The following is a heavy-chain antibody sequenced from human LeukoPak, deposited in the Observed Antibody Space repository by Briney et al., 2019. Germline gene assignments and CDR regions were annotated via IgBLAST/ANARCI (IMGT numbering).Heavy chain of an antibody. CDR3: AEEVGATYPTFDY. CDR1: GLTFSNYG. V-gene: IGHV3-30*18. J-gene: IGHJ4*02. Sequence: PGGSLRLSCAASGLTFSNYGMHWVRQAPGKGLEWVAVIPYDGFNPYYADSVKGRFTISRDNSKNTLFLQMNSLRAEDTALYYCAEEVGATYPTFDYWGQGTLVTVSS. CDR2: IPYDGFNP. D-gene: IGHD1-26*01.